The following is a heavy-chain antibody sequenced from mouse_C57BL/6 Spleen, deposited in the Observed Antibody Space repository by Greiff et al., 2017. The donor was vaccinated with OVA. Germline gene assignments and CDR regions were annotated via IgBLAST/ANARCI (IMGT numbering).Heavy chain of an antibody. D-gene: IGHD2-4*01. V-gene: IGHV5-9-1*02. CDR1: GFTFSSYA. Sequence: EVQRVESGEGLVKPGGSLKLSCAASGFTFSSYAMSWVRQTPEKRLEWVAYISSGGDYIYYADTVKGRFTISRDNARNTLYLQMSSLKSEDTAMYYCTRDGYDYDVGYAMDYWGQGTSVTVSS. CDR2: ISSGGDYI. J-gene: IGHJ4*01. CDR3: TRDGYDYDVGYAMDY.